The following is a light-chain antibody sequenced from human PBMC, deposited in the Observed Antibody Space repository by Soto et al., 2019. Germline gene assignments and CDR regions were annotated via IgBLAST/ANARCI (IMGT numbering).Light chain of an antibody. CDR3: AAWDDSLSGYV. J-gene: IGLJ1*01. CDR2: RNN. CDR1: SSNIGDNY. V-gene: IGLV1-47*01. Sequence: QSALTQPPSASGTPGQKVTISCSGNSSNIGDNYVYWHQQLPGTAPKLLIYRNNQRPSGVPDRSSGSKSGTSASLAISGLRSEDEADYYCAAWDDSLSGYVFGPGTKVTVL.